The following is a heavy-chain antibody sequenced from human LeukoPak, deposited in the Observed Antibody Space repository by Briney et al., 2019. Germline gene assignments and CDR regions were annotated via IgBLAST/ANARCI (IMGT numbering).Heavy chain of an antibody. V-gene: IGHV1-8*03. D-gene: IGHD6-6*01. Sequence: GASVKVSRKASGGTFSSYAISWVRQATGQGLEWMGWMNPNSGNTGYAQKFQGRVTITRNTSISTAYMELSSLRSEDTAVYYCARVSRARALFDYWGQGTLVTVSS. CDR1: GGTFSSYA. CDR3: ARVSRARALFDY. J-gene: IGHJ4*02. CDR2: MNPNSGNT.